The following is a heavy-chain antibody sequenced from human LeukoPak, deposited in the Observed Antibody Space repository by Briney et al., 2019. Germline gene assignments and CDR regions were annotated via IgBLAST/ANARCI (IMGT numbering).Heavy chain of an antibody. V-gene: IGHV4-34*01. CDR1: GGSFSGYY. CDR2: INHSGST. D-gene: IGHD2-15*01. Sequence: SETLSLTCAVYGGSFSGYYWSWIRQPPGKGLEWIGEINHSGSTNYNPSLKSRVTLSIDTSKNQFSLKLGSVTAADTAVYYCARRGWAAATHWFDPWGQGTLVTVSS. CDR3: ARRGWAAATHWFDP. J-gene: IGHJ5*02.